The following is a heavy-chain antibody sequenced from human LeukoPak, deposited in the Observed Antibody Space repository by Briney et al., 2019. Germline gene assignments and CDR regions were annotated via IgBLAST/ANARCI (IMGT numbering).Heavy chain of an antibody. J-gene: IGHJ4*02. Sequence: ASVKVSCKASGGTLCSYPICWVRQAPGQGLEWMGRIIPVLGIANYAQTFQGRVTITADKSSSTAYMELSSLRSEDTAVYYCARIRGTESGLSHFDSWGPGTLVSVSS. CDR1: GGTLCSYP. D-gene: IGHD2-8*02. V-gene: IGHV1-69*02. CDR3: ARIRGTESGLSHFDS. CDR2: IIPVLGIA.